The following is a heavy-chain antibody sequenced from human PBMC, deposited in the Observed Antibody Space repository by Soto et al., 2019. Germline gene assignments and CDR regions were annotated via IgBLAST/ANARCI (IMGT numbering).Heavy chain of an antibody. D-gene: IGHD2-2*01. CDR1: GFTFSNYA. CDR3: AKEYCASTSCNFDH. CDR2: ISGSGAST. Sequence: EVQLLESGGGLVQPGGSLRLSCAASGFTFSNYAMSWDRQAPGKGLEWVSAISGSGASTYYADSVKGRFTISRDNSKNTLYLQMNSLRAEDTAVYYCAKEYCASTSCNFDHWGQGTLVTVSS. V-gene: IGHV3-23*01. J-gene: IGHJ4*02.